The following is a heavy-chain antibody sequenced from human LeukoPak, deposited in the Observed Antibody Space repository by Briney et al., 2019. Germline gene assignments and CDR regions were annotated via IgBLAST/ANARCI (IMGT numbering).Heavy chain of an antibody. D-gene: IGHD3-3*01. Sequence: GGSLRLSCAASGFTFSNCAMSWVRQAPGKGLEWVSGISGSGGSTHYADSVKGRFTISRDNSKNTLYLQMNSLRAEDTAVYYCAKKTLENWFDPWGQGTLVTVSS. V-gene: IGHV3-23*01. CDR2: ISGSGGST. CDR1: GFTFSNCA. J-gene: IGHJ5*02. CDR3: AKKTLENWFDP.